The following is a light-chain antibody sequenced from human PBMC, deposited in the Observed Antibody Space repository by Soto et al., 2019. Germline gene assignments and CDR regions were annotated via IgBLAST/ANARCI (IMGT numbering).Light chain of an antibody. Sequence: QSALTQPASVSGTPGQSITISCTGTSSDVGAHNFVSWYQQHPGKAPKLMIYEVSNRPSGVSDRFSGSKSGNTASLTISGLQADDDANYYCRSLIKTAARVFGSGTK. CDR3: RSLIKTAARV. J-gene: IGLJ1*01. CDR1: SSDVGAHNF. CDR2: EVS. V-gene: IGLV2-14*01.